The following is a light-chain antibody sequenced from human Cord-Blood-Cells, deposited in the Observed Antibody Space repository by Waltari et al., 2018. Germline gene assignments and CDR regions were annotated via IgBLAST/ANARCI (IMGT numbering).Light chain of an antibody. CDR2: EGS. CDR1: SSDVGSYNL. V-gene: IGLV2-23*01. CDR3: CSYAGSVV. Sequence: QSALTQPASVSRSPGQSITISCTGTSSDVGSYNLVSWYQQHPGKAPKLMIYEGSKRPSGVSNRFSGSKSGHTASLTISGLQAEDEADYYCCSYAGSVVFGGGTKLTVL. J-gene: IGLJ2*01.